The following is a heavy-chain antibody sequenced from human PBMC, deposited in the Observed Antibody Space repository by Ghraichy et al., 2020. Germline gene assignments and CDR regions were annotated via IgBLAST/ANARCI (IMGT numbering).Heavy chain of an antibody. D-gene: IGHD3-10*01. CDR3: AREGFGELPGLNY. V-gene: IGHV4-34*01. J-gene: IGHJ4*02. Sequence: SETLSLTCAVYGGSFSGYYWSWIRQPPGKGLEWIGEINHSGSTNYNPSLKSRVTISVDTSKNQFSLKLSSVTAADTAVYYCAREGFGELPGLNYWGQGTLVTVYS. CDR2: INHSGST. CDR1: GGSFSGYY.